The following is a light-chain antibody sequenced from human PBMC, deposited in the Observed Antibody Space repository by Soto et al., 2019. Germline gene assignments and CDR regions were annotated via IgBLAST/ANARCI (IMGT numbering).Light chain of an antibody. CDR2: AAS. CDR3: KKSYSTPRD. J-gene: IGKJ5*01. CDR1: QSISNS. V-gene: IGKV1-39*01. Sequence: DIQITQSPSSLSAAVGYRFTITCVASQSISNSLTWYQQKPGRATKLLIYAASSLQSGVTSRFSGSGSGTDFILTISSLQPEDFATYYCKKSYSTPRDFGQGTQLEI.